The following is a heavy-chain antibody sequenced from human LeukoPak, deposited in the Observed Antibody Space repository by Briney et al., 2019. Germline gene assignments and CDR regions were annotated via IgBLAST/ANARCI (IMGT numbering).Heavy chain of an antibody. CDR1: GGSISSYY. Sequence: ASETLSLTCTVSGGSISSYYWSWIRQPPGKGLEWIGYIYYSGSTNYNPSLKSRVTISVDTSKNQFSLKLSSVTAADTAVYYCASSGLEWESPTYYFGYWGQGTLVTVSS. D-gene: IGHD1-26*01. J-gene: IGHJ4*02. CDR3: ASSGLEWESPTYYFGY. CDR2: IYYSGST. V-gene: IGHV4-59*01.